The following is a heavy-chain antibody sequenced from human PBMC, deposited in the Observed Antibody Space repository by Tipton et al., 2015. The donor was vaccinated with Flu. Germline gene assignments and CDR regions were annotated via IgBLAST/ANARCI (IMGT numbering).Heavy chain of an antibody. CDR2: INYDGSTI. CDR3: TRRLVED. J-gene: IGHJ4*02. V-gene: IGHV3-7*01. CDR1: GFIFTDYW. Sequence: QLVQSGGGLVQPGGSLRLSCAASGFIFTDYWMAWVRQAPGKGLEWVANINYDGSTIYYADSVKGRFTISRDNAKNSVFLQMNNLRVEDTAIYYCTRRLVEDWGQGTHVTVSS.